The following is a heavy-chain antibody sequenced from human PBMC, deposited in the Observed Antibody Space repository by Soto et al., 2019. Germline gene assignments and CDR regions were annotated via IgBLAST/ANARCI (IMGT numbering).Heavy chain of an antibody. V-gene: IGHV3-23*01. Sequence: PGGSLRLSCAASGFTFSSYAMSWVRQAPGKGLEWVSAISGSGGSTYYADSVKGRFTISRDNSKNTLYLQMNSLRAEDTAVYYCAKELYYYGSGSYYSAFDYWGQGTLVTV. J-gene: IGHJ4*02. CDR2: ISGSGGST. CDR1: GFTFSSYA. D-gene: IGHD3-10*01. CDR3: AKELYYYGSGSYYSAFDY.